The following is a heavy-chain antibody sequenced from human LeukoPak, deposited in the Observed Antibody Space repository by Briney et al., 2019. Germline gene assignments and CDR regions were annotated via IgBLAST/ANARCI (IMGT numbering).Heavy chain of an antibody. Sequence: GASVKVSCKASGYTFTSYDINWVRQATGQGLEWMGWMNPNSGNTGYAQKFQGRVTMTRNTSISTAYMELSSLRSEDTAVYYCARGMVVAATRYYYYGMDVWGQGTTVTVSS. D-gene: IGHD2-15*01. CDR3: ARGMVVAATRYYYYGMDV. CDR2: MNPNSGNT. V-gene: IGHV1-8*01. J-gene: IGHJ6*02. CDR1: GYTFTSYD.